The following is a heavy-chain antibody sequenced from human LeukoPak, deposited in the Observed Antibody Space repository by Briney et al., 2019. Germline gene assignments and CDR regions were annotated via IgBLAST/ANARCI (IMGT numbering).Heavy chain of an antibody. D-gene: IGHD1-1*01. CDR1: GGSISSSSYY. Sequence: SETLSLTCTVSGGSISSSSYYWGWIRQPPGKGLEWIGSIYYSGNTYYNPSLKSRVTISVDTSKNQFSLKLSSVTAADTAVYYCARMGERNGHPEDYWGQGTLVTVSS. CDR2: IYYSGNT. V-gene: IGHV4-39*07. CDR3: ARMGERNGHPEDY. J-gene: IGHJ4*02.